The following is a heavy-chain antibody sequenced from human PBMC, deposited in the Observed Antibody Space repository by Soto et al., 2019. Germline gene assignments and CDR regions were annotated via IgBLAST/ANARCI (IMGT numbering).Heavy chain of an antibody. J-gene: IGHJ6*02. CDR2: IRSKADNYAT. CDR1: GFTFSVSA. Sequence: EVQLVESGGGLVQPGGSLKLSCAVSGFTFSVSAIHWVRQASGKGLEWVGRIRSKADNYATAYGASVKGRFSISRDDSKITADLQMSSLNTEDTAVHDCARLAEWEYYDGMEVCGHGTRVTVSS. D-gene: IGHD1-26*01. CDR3: ARLAEWEYYDGMEV. V-gene: IGHV3-73*02.